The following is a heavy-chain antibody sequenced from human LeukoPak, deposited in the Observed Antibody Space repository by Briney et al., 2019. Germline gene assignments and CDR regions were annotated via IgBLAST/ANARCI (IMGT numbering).Heavy chain of an antibody. CDR2: INSDGSST. CDR3: VRSVNWFDS. D-gene: IGHD5/OR15-5a*01. V-gene: IGHV3-74*01. CDR1: GVTFSSHW. Sequence: GGSLRLSCAGSGVTFSSHWMHWVRQAPGKGLVWLSRINSDGSSTTYADSVKGRFTIFRDNAKNTLHLQMDSLRADDTAVYYCVRSVNWFDSWGQGTLVTVSS. J-gene: IGHJ5*01.